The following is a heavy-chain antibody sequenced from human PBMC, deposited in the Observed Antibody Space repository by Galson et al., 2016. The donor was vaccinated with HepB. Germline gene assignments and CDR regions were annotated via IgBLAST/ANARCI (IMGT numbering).Heavy chain of an antibody. CDR1: GFTFSSYG. CDR2: IWHDGSNK. V-gene: IGHV3-33*01. D-gene: IGHD2-8*01. Sequence: SLRLSCAASGFTFSSYGMHWVRQAPGKGLEWVALIWHDGSNKYYIDSVKGRFTISRDNSRDTLYLQMDSLRAEDTAVYYCARMANGADSDWGQGTLVTVSS. CDR3: ARMANGADSD. J-gene: IGHJ4*02.